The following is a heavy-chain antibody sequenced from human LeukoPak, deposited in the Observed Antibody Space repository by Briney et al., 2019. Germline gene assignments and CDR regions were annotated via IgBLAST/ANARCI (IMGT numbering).Heavy chain of an antibody. Sequence: SETLSLTCTVSGGSINDYYWGWIRQPPGKGLEWIGSIYHSGSTYYNPSLKSRVTISVDTSKNQFSLKLSSVTAADTAVYYCARDDPGQLVPDYWGQGTLVTVSS. CDR3: ARDDPGQLVPDY. V-gene: IGHV4-38-2*02. J-gene: IGHJ4*02. CDR2: IYHSGST. D-gene: IGHD6-13*01. CDR1: GGSINDYY.